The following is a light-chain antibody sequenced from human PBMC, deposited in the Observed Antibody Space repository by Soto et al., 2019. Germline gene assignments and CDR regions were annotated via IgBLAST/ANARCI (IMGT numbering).Light chain of an antibody. V-gene: IGKV1-9*01. CDR2: AAS. J-gene: IGKJ5*01. Sequence: DIQLTRSPSFLSASVGDIVTITFRASQGISSYLAWYQQKPGKAPKLLIYAASTLQSGVPSRFSGSGSGTEFTLTISSLQPEDFATYYCQQLNSYPITFGQGTRLEIK. CDR3: QQLNSYPIT. CDR1: QGISSY.